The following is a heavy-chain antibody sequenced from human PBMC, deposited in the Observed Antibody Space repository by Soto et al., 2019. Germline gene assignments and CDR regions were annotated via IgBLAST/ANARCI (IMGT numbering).Heavy chain of an antibody. J-gene: IGHJ4*02. V-gene: IGHV1-69*02. CDR1: GGTFSSYT. Sequence: QVQLVQSGAEVQKPGSSVKVSCKASGGTFSSYTISWVRQAPGQGLEWMGRIIPILGIANYAQKFQGRVTITADKSTSTAYMELSSLRSEDTAVYYCARAATIALYYFDYWGQGTLVTVSS. CDR3: ARAATIALYYFDY. CDR2: IIPILGIA. D-gene: IGHD2-15*01.